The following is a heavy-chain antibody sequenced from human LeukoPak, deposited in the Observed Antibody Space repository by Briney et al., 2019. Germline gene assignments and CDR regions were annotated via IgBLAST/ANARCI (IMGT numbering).Heavy chain of an antibody. Sequence: GGSLRLSCVASKFTFSSYRMSWVRQAPGKGLEWVANIKRDGSEEYYVDSVKGRFTISRDNAKNSLYLQMNSLRAEDTAVYYCARDPYSNLFGAFDIWGQGTMVTVSS. D-gene: IGHD6-13*01. V-gene: IGHV3-7*04. CDR1: KFTFSSYR. CDR2: IKRDGSEE. CDR3: ARDPYSNLFGAFDI. J-gene: IGHJ3*02.